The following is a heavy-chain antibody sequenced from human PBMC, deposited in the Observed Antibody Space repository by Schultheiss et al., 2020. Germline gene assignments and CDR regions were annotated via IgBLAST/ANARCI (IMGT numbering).Heavy chain of an antibody. Sequence: SQPLSLTCSVSGGSISNSHWTWLRQPPGKGLEWIGYIYYRGSTDSNPSLKSRVTISVDSSKNQISLRLSSVTAADTAVYYCARMANLGGYSYGFFESWGQGTLVTVSS. D-gene: IGHD5-18*01. CDR1: GGSISNSH. J-gene: IGHJ4*02. V-gene: IGHV4-59*01. CDR2: IYYRGST. CDR3: ARMANLGGYSYGFFES.